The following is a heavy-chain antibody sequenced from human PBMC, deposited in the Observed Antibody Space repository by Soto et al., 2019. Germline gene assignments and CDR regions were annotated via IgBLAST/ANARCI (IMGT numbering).Heavy chain of an antibody. D-gene: IGHD6-19*01. CDR1: GGTFSSYT. V-gene: IGHV1-69*02. CDR3: ARAGGSGWYGNYFDY. J-gene: IGHJ4*02. Sequence: QVQLVQSGAEVKKPGSSVKVSCKASGGTFSSYTISWVRQAPGQGLEWMGRIIPILGIANYAQKFQGRVTITADKSTSTAYMELSSLRSEDTAVYYCARAGGSGWYGNYFDYGGQGTLVTVSS. CDR2: IIPILGIA.